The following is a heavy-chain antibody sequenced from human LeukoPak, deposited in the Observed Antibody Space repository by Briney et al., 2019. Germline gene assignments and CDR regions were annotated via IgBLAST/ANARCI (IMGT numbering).Heavy chain of an antibody. V-gene: IGHV3-21*01. D-gene: IGHD4-17*01. CDR3: ARDLGGRYGDYSAFDI. J-gene: IGHJ3*02. CDR2: ISSSSSYI. Sequence: GGSLRLSCAASGFTFSIYSMNWVRQAPGKGLEWVSSISSSSSYIYYADSVKGRFTISRDNAKNSLYLQMNSLRAEDTAVYYCARDLGGRYGDYSAFDIWGQGTMVTVSS. CDR1: GFTFSIYS.